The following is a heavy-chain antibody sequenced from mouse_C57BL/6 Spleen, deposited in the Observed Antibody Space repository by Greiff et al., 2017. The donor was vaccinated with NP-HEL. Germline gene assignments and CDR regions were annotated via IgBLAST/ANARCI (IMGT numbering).Heavy chain of an antibody. D-gene: IGHD2-5*01. CDR3: ARNSNQDYYAMDY. Sequence: VQLQQSGAELAKPGASVKLSCKASGYTFTSYWMHWVKQRPGQGLEWIGYINPSSGYTKYNQKFKDKATLTADKSSSTAYMQLSSLTYADSAVYYCARNSNQDYYAMDYWGQGTSVTVSS. V-gene: IGHV1-7*01. CDR1: GYTFTSYW. CDR2: INPSSGYT. J-gene: IGHJ4*01.